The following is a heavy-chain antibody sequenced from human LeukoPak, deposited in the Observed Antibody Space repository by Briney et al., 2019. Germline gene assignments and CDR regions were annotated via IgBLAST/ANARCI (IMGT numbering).Heavy chain of an antibody. Sequence: GGSLRLSCAASGFTLSSYSMNWVRQAPGKGLEWVSFISSSSSTIYYADSVKGRFTISRDNAKNSLYLQMNSLRAEDTAVYYCARDRGGSYSAIDYWGQGTLATVSS. D-gene: IGHD1-26*01. CDR3: ARDRGGSYSAIDY. V-gene: IGHV3-48*04. CDR2: ISSSSSTI. CDR1: GFTLSSYS. J-gene: IGHJ4*02.